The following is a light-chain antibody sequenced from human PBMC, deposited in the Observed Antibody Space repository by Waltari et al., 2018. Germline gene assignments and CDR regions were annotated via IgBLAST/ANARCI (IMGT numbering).Light chain of an antibody. CDR2: DDS. V-gene: IGLV3-21*03. Sequence: SYVLTQPPSVSVAPGKTARITCGRNNLGRKSLHSCQQKPGQAPVLVVYDDSDRPSGIPERFSGSNSGNTATLTISRVEAGDEADYYCQVWDSSSDHPNWVFGGGTKLTVL. J-gene: IGLJ3*02. CDR3: QVWDSSSDHPNWV. CDR1: NLGRKS.